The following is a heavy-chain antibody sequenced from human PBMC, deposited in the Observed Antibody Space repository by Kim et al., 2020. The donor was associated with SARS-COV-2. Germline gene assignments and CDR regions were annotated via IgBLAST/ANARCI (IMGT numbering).Heavy chain of an antibody. J-gene: IGHJ4*02. CDR3: AKDLTPSLFGGGIDY. Sequence: GGSLRLSCAASGFTFDDYTMHWVRQAPGKGLEWVSLISWDGGSTYYADSVKGRFTISRDNSKNSLYLQMNSLRTEDTALYYCAKDLTPSLFGGGIDYWGQGTLVTVSS. CDR1: GFTFDDYT. V-gene: IGHV3-43*01. D-gene: IGHD2-21*01. CDR2: ISWDGGST.